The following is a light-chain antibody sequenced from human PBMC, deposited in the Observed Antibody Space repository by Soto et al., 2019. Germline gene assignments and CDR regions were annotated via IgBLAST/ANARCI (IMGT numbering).Light chain of an antibody. V-gene: IGKV1-5*03. CDR3: QHHKSYPRT. CDR2: MAS. J-gene: IGKJ1*01. CDR1: QSIDTA. Sequence: IQMTQSPSTLSASVGDRVTITCRASQSIDTALAWYQQKPGRAPNLLTYMASTLESGVSSRFSGSGAGSEFTLTISNLEAEDLPAYYCQHHKSYPRTFGQGTKVEI.